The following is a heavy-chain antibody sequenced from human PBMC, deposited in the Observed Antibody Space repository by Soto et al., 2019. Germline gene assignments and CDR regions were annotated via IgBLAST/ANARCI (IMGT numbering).Heavy chain of an antibody. V-gene: IGHV1-18*01. J-gene: IGHJ4*02. CDR1: GYTFTSYG. Sequence: QVQLVQSGAEVKKPGASVKVSCKASGYTFTSYGISWVRQAPGQGLEWMGWISAYNGNTNYAQKLQGRVTMTTDTSTSTAYMELRSLRSDDTAVYYCARVEKRGGYDFWSGHYSPFDYWGQGTLVTVSS. D-gene: IGHD3-3*01. CDR2: ISAYNGNT. CDR3: ARVEKRGGYDFWSGHYSPFDY.